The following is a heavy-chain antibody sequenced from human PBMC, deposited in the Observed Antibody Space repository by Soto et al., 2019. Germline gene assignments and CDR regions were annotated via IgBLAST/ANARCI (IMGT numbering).Heavy chain of an antibody. CDR2: ISQSGNT. Sequence: SETLSLTCSIYSGSFSGYYWSWIRQPPGKGLEWIGEISQSGNTNYSPSLKSRVSISIDTSKKQFSLNLASVSAADTAVYYCARAPRVSGSSQTRPDFWGQGTLVTVSS. V-gene: IGHV4-34*01. CDR3: ARAPRVSGSSQTRPDF. CDR1: SGSFSGYY. J-gene: IGHJ4*02. D-gene: IGHD6-6*01.